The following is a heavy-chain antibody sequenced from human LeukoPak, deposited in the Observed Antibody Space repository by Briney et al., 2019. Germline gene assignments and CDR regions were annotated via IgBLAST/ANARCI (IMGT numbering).Heavy chain of an antibody. Sequence: PGGSLRLSCAASGFTFSSYSMNWVRQAPGKGLEWVSSISSSSSYIYYADSVKGRFTISRDNAKNSLYLQMNSLRSEDTAVYYCARRIYSVWSESGDAFDIWGQGTMVTASS. D-gene: IGHD2-21*01. CDR1: GFTFSSYS. J-gene: IGHJ3*02. CDR2: ISSSSSYI. CDR3: ARRIYSVWSESGDAFDI. V-gene: IGHV3-21*04.